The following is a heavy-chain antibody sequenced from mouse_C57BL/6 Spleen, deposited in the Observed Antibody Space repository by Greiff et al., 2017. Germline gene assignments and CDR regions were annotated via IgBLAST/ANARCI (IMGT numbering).Heavy chain of an antibody. V-gene: IGHV1-55*01. CDR3: ARSDGYYVRFDY. Sequence: VQLQQSGAELVKPGASVKMSCKASGYTFTSYWITWVKQRPGQGLEWIGDIYPGSGSTNYNEKFKSKATLTVDTSSSTAYMQLSSLTSEDSAVYYCARSDGYYVRFDYWGQGTTLTVSS. CDR1: GYTFTSYW. D-gene: IGHD2-3*01. J-gene: IGHJ2*01. CDR2: IYPGSGST.